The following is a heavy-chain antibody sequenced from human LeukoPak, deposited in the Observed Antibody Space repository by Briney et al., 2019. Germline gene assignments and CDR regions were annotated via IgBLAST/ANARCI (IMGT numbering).Heavy chain of an antibody. D-gene: IGHD3-10*01. CDR1: GFTFSSYW. J-gene: IGHJ3*01. Sequence: PGRSLRLSCAASGFTFSSYWMSWVPQAPGKGLEWVANIKQDGSEKYHVDSVRGRFTISRDNAKNSLYLQMNSLRAEDTAVYYCARETPGYYGSGSLGSWTLFWGQGKMVTVSS. CDR2: IKQDGSEK. V-gene: IGHV3-7*01. CDR3: ARETPGYYGSGSLGSWTLF.